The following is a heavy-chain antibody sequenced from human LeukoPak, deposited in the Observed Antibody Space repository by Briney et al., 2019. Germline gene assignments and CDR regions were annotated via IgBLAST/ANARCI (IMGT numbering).Heavy chain of an antibody. CDR3: ARRRAAMEGVDY. CDR1: GFTFSSYA. Sequence: TGGSLRLSCAASGFTFSSYAMNWVRQAPGKGLEWVSSISSSSSYIYYADSVKGRFTISRDNAKNSPYLQMNSLRAEDTAVYYCARRRAAMEGVDYWGQGTLVTVSS. V-gene: IGHV3-21*01. J-gene: IGHJ4*02. CDR2: ISSSSSYI. D-gene: IGHD6-25*01.